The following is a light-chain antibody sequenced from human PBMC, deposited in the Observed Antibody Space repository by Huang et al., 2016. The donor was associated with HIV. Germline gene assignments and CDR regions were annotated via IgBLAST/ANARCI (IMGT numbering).Light chain of an antibody. J-gene: IGKJ2*01. CDR2: GAY. V-gene: IGKV3-15*01. CDR3: QQYNKWPPYT. Sequence: VMTQSPATLSVSPGERATLSCRASEGILRNLACYQQNPGQPPRLLIYGAYVRLPGIPDRFRGSGSGTEFSLTISSLQSEDFAVYYCQQYNKWPPYTYGQGTKLEIK. CDR1: EGILRN.